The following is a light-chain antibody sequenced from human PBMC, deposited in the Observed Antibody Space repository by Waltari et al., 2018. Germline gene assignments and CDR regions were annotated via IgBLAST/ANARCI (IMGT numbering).Light chain of an antibody. CDR3: YQYNSAPLT. CDR2: KAS. V-gene: IGKV1-12*01. CDR1: QGISTW. Sequence: DIQMTQSPSSLSASVGDRVTITCRASQGISTWLAWYHQKAGKAPKLLIYKASTLQSGVPSRFSGSGSGTVFTLTISSLQPEDFATYYCYQYNSAPLTFGGGTKVEIK. J-gene: IGKJ4*01.